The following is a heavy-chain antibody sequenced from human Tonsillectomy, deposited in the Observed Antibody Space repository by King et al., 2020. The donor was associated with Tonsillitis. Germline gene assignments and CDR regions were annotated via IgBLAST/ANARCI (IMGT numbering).Heavy chain of an antibody. CDR2: ISYSGSTI. J-gene: IGHJ4*02. CDR3: ARVITKRVGIYYDSSGGLDY. V-gene: IGHV3-11*01. D-gene: IGHD3-22*01. CDR1: GFTFSDYY. Sequence: VPLVEAGGGLVKPGGSLRLSCAASGFTFSDYYMSWIRQAPGRGLEWVSDISYSGSTIYYADSVKGRFTISRDSAKNSLYLQMNSLRAEDTAVYYCARVITKRVGIYYDSSGGLDYWGQGTLVTVSS.